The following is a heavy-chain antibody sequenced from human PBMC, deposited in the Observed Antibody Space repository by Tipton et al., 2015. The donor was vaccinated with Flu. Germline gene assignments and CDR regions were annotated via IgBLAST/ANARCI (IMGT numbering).Heavy chain of an antibody. J-gene: IGHJ4*02. Sequence: TLSLTCTVSGGSLSSYYWSWIRQPAGKGLEWIGRMYTSGSTNYNPSLKSRLTMSVDASKQQFSLKLSSMTAADTAVYYCARDSGSGTFMIFDLWGQGTLVTVSS. CDR3: ARDSGSGTFMIFDL. D-gene: IGHD3-10*01. CDR1: GGSLSSYY. V-gene: IGHV4-4*07. CDR2: MYTSGST.